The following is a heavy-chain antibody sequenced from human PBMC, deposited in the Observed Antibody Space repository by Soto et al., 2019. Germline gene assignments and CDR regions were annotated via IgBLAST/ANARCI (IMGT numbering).Heavy chain of an antibody. J-gene: IGHJ5*02. CDR1: GGSISSGGYY. Sequence: QVQLQESGPGLVKPSQTLSLTCTVSGGSISSGGYYWSWIRQHPGKGLEWIGYIYYSGSTYYNPSLKSRVTISVDTSKNQFSLKLSSVTAADTAVYYCARVGRRIAVEWALVTYNWFDPWGQGTLVTVSS. V-gene: IGHV4-31*03. D-gene: IGHD6-19*01. CDR2: IYYSGST. CDR3: ARVGRRIAVEWALVTYNWFDP.